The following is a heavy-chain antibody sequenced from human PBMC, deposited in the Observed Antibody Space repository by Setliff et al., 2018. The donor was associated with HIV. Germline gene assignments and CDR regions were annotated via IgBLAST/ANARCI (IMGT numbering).Heavy chain of an antibody. CDR1: GGTFSSYA. CDR2: IIPIFGTT. D-gene: IGHD3-22*01. Sequence: SVKVSCKASGGTFSSYAISWVRQAPGQGLEWMGGIIPIFGTTNYAQKFQSRVTITADKSTSTVYMEFSSLRSEDTAVYYCARGARDMIVVIGGDAFDIWGQGTMVTVSS. V-gene: IGHV1-69*06. CDR3: ARGARDMIVVIGGDAFDI. J-gene: IGHJ3*02.